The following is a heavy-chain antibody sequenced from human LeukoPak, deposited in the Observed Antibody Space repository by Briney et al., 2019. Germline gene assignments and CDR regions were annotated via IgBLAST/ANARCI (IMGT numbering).Heavy chain of an antibody. Sequence: GGSLRLSCAASGFTFSSYWMSWVRQAPGKGLEWVANIKYDGSTKYYGDSVKGRFTISRDNAKSSLYLQMNSLRVEDTAVFYCGRFHLGYYDLDYWGQGTLVTVSS. D-gene: IGHD3-22*01. V-gene: IGHV3-7*01. CDR2: IKYDGSTK. J-gene: IGHJ4*02. CDR1: GFTFSSYW. CDR3: GRFHLGYYDLDY.